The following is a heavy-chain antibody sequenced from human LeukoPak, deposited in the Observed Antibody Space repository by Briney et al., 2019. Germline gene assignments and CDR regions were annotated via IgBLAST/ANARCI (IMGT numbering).Heavy chain of an antibody. V-gene: IGHV4-34*01. CDR2: INHSGST. J-gene: IGHJ3*02. CDR3: ARQWTTVMGSAFDI. CDR1: GGSFSGYY. Sequence: SETLSLTCAVYGGSFSGYYWSWIRQPPGKGLEWIGEINHSGSTNYNPSLKSRVTISVDTSKNQFSLKLSSVTAADTAVYYCARQWTTVMGSAFDIWGQGTMVTVSS. D-gene: IGHD4-17*01.